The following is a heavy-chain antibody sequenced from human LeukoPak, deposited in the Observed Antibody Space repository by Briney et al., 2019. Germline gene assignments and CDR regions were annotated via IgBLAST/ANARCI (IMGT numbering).Heavy chain of an antibody. J-gene: IGHJ4*02. Sequence: SETLSLTCAVYGGSFSGYYWSWIRKPPGKGLEWIGEINHSGSTNYNPSLKSRVTISVDTSKNQFSLKLSSVTAADTAVYYCARAGYYDFWSGLSPNFDYWGQGTLITVSS. CDR2: INHSGST. CDR1: GGSFSGYY. V-gene: IGHV4-34*01. D-gene: IGHD3-3*01. CDR3: ARAGYYDFWSGLSPNFDY.